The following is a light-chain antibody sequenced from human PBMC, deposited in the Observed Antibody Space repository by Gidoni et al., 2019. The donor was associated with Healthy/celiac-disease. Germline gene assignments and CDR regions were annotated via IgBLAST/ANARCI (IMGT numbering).Light chain of an antibody. CDR1: QSVSSSD. CDR2: GAS. J-gene: IGKJ5*01. V-gene: IGKV3-20*01. CDR3: QQYGSSPLIT. Sequence: EIGLTQSPGTLSLSPGESATLSCRARQSVSSSDLAWYQQKPGQAPRLLISGASSRATGIPDRCSGSGSGTDFTLTISRLEPEDFAVYYCQQYGSSPLITFGQGTRLEIK.